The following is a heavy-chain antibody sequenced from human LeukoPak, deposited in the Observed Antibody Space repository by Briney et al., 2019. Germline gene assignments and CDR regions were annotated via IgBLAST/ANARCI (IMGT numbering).Heavy chain of an antibody. Sequence: GGSLRLSCAASGFTFSNYAMYWVRQTPGKGLEWVAFIRYDGSNKYYADSVKGRFTISRDNSKNTLYLQMNSLRAEDTAVYYCAKDAWRGGFGESFDYWGQGTLVTVSS. D-gene: IGHD3-10*01. J-gene: IGHJ4*02. CDR2: IRYDGSNK. CDR1: GFTFSNYA. CDR3: AKDAWRGGFGESFDY. V-gene: IGHV3-30*02.